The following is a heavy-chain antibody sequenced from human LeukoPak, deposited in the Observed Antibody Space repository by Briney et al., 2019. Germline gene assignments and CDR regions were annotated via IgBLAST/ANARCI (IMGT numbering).Heavy chain of an antibody. CDR2: MNPNSGNT. CDR3: ARVAGNCGGDCYRLVY. D-gene: IGHD2-21*01. J-gene: IGHJ4*02. V-gene: IGHV1-8*01. Sequence: ASVKVSCKASGYTFTTYDINWVRQATGQGLEWMAWMNPNSGNTGYAQKFQGRVTMTRNTSISAAYMELSSLRSEDTAVYYCARVAGNCGGDCYRLVYWGQGTLVTVAS. CDR1: GYTFTTYD.